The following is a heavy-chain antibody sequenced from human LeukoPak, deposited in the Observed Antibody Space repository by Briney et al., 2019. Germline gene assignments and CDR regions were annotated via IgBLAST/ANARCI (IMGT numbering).Heavy chain of an antibody. CDR3: AKDMLPDRMVRGVIIMGFNY. CDR1: GFTFSSYA. J-gene: IGHJ4*02. D-gene: IGHD3-10*01. CDR2: ISGSGGST. V-gene: IGHV3-23*01. Sequence: GGSLRLSCAASGFTFSSYAMSWVRQAPGKGLEWVSAISGSGGSTYYADSVKGRFTISRDNSKNTLYLQMSSLRAEDTAVYYCAKDMLPDRMVRGVIIMGFNYWGQGTLVTVSS.